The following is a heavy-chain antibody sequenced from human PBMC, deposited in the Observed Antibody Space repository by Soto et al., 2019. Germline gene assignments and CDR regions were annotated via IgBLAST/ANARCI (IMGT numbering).Heavy chain of an antibody. Sequence: QVQLVQSGAEVKKPGASVKVSCKASGYTFTSYGINWVRQAPGQGLEWLGWISPYDGYTHYAQILQGRVSMTTDTSTKTAYMELRSLRSDDTAMYYCARGGYYDSSGASNYYFDGMNVWGQGTTVTVSS. V-gene: IGHV1-18*01. D-gene: IGHD3-22*01. CDR1: GYTFTSYG. CDR3: ARGGYYDSSGASNYYFDGMNV. J-gene: IGHJ6*02. CDR2: ISPYDGYT.